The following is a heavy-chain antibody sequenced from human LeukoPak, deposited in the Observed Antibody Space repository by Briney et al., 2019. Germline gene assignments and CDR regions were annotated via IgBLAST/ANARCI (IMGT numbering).Heavy chain of an antibody. J-gene: IGHJ4*02. CDR1: GFTFDDCA. CDR3: AKDPSAYCGGDCFRADY. V-gene: IGHV3-9*01. Sequence: GGSLRLSCTASGFTFDDCAMHWVRQAPGKGLEWVSGISWSGSSIGYADSVKGRFTISRDNAKNSLYLQMNSLRSEDTAFYYCAKDPSAYCGGDCFRADYWGQGTLVTVSS. CDR2: ISWSGSSI. D-gene: IGHD2-21*02.